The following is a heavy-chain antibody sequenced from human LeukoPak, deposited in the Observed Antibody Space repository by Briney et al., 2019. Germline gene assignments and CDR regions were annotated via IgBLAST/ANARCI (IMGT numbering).Heavy chain of an antibody. D-gene: IGHD3-3*01. J-gene: IGHJ4*02. Sequence: SETLSLTCTVSGGSIRSSYYYWGWIRQPPGKGLEWIGEINHSGSTNYNPSLKSRVTISVDTSKNQFSLKLSSVTAADTAVYYCARGPLYYDFWSGYYTGPLDYWGQGTLVTVSS. V-gene: IGHV4-39*07. CDR1: GGSIRSSYYY. CDR3: ARGPLYYDFWSGYYTGPLDY. CDR2: INHSGST.